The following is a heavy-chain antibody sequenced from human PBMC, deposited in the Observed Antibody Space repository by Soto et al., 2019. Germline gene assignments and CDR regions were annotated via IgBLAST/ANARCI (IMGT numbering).Heavy chain of an antibody. V-gene: IGHV3-33*01. J-gene: IGHJ4*02. CDR2: IWYDGSNE. CDR3: ARGLNSKYYFDY. CDR1: GFTFSSYG. D-gene: IGHD1-20*01. Sequence: QVQLVESGGGVVQPGRSLRLSCAASGFTFSSYGMHWVRQAPGKGLDWVAPIWYDGSNEYYADSVKGRFTISRDNSKNTLYLQMNSLRAEDTAVYYCARGLNSKYYFDYWGQGTLVTVSS.